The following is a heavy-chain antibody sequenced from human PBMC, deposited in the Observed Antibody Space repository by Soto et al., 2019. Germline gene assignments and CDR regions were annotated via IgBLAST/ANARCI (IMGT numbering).Heavy chain of an antibody. CDR1: GFTFSSYS. V-gene: IGHV3-48*01. CDR2: ISSSSSTI. Sequence: PGGSLRLSCAASGFTFSSYSMNWFRQAPGKGLEWVSYISSSSSTIYYADSVKGRFTISRDNSKNTLYLQMNSLRVEDTAVYHCVRSAQYLKSKGSQTFDLWGQGT. J-gene: IGHJ3*01. CDR3: VRSAQYLKSKGSQTFDL. D-gene: IGHD4-4*01.